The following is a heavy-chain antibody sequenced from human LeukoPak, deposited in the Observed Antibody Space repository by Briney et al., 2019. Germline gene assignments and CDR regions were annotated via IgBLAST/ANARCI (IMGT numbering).Heavy chain of an antibody. J-gene: IGHJ5*02. CDR1: GFTFSSDA. Sequence: PGGSLRLSCAASGFTFSSDAMHWVRQAPGKGLEWVSVISYDGSNKYYADSVKGRFTISRDNSKNTLYLQMNSLRAEDTAVYYCARDVGYCSSTSCWNWFDPWGQGTLVTVSS. V-gene: IGHV3-30-3*01. CDR2: ISYDGSNK. CDR3: ARDVGYCSSTSCWNWFDP. D-gene: IGHD2-2*03.